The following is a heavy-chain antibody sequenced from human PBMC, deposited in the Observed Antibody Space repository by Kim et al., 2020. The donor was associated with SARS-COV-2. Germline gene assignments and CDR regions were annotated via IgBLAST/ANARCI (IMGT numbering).Heavy chain of an antibody. D-gene: IGHD3-10*01. V-gene: IGHV3-33*01. CDR1: GFTFSSYG. J-gene: IGHJ5*02. CDR2: IWYDGSNK. CDR3: AILPYYYGSGSYNWFDP. Sequence: GGSLRLSCAASGFTFSSYGMHWVRQAPGKGLEWVALIWYDGSNKYYVDSVKGRFTISRDNSKKTLYLQMNSLRAEDTAVYYCAILPYYYGSGSYNWFDPWGQGTLVTVSS.